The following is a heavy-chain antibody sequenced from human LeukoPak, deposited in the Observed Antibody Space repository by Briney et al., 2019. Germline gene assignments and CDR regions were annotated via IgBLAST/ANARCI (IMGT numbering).Heavy chain of an antibody. V-gene: IGHV1-69*04. CDR3: ARDLGIQLWLYYGMDV. D-gene: IGHD5-18*01. Sequence: SVKVSCKASGGTFSSYAISWVRQALGQGLEWMGRIIPILGIANYAQKFQGRVTITADKSTSTAYMELSSLRSEDTAVYYCARDLGIQLWLYYGMDVWGQGTTVTVSS. CDR2: IIPILGIA. CDR1: GGTFSSYA. J-gene: IGHJ6*02.